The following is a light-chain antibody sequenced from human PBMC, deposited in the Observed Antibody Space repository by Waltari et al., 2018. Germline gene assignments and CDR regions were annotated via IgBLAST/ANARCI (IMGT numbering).Light chain of an antibody. V-gene: IGLV2-23*02. CDR1: SSDVGTYNL. Sequence: QSALTPPASVSGSPGQSIPVSCTGTSSDVGTYNLAFWYQQHPGKAPKLIIYGVNKRPSGVSDRFSGSKSGNTASLTISGLQAEDEADYYCCSSAGSSTYVVFGGGTKLTVL. CDR3: CSSAGSSTYVV. J-gene: IGLJ2*01. CDR2: GVN.